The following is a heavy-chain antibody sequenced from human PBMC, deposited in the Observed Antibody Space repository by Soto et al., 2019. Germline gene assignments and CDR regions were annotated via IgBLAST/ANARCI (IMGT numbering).Heavy chain of an antibody. V-gene: IGHV3-23*01. CDR2: ISGGGGSK. Sequence: AISGGGGSKYYADSVKGRFTISRDNSKNTLYLQMNSLRAEDTAVYYCAKSPSLLPDAFDIWGQGTMVTVSS. D-gene: IGHD2-15*01. J-gene: IGHJ3*02. CDR3: AKSPSLLPDAFDI.